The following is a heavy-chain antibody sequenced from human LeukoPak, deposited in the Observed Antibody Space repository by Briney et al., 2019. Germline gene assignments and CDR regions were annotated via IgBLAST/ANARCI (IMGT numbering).Heavy chain of an antibody. CDR1: GFSLSTSGMR. Sequence: SGPALVKPTQTLTLTCTFSGFSLSTSGMRVSWIRQPPGKALEWLARIDWDDDKFYSTSLKTRLTNSKDTSKNQVVLTMTNMDPVDTATYYCARAQGLAFDYWGQGTLVTVSS. CDR3: ARAQGLAFDY. CDR2: IDWDDDK. J-gene: IGHJ4*02. D-gene: IGHD3-3*02. V-gene: IGHV2-70*04.